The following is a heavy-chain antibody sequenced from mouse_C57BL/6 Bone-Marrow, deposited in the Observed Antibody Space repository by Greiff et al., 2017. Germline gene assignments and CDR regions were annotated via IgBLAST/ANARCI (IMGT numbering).Heavy chain of an antibody. CDR1: GYTFTSYG. D-gene: IGHD2-4*01. CDR2: IYPRSGNT. Sequence: QVQLQQSGAELARPGASVKLSCKASGYTFTSYGISWVKQRTGQGLEWIGEIYPRSGNTYYNEKFKGKATLTADKSSSTAYMELRSRTSKDSAVDFCASWGGMITATFSYAMDYWGQGTSVTVSS. V-gene: IGHV1-81*01. CDR3: ASWGGMITATFSYAMDY. J-gene: IGHJ4*01.